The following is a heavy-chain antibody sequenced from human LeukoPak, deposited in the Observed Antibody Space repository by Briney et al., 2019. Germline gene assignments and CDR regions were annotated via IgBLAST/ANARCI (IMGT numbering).Heavy chain of an antibody. V-gene: IGHV3-72*01. CDR2: TRNKANSYTT. D-gene: IGHD3-10*01. J-gene: IGHJ4*02. CDR3: ARGSSRSGFDY. Sequence: GGSLRLSCAASGFTFSSYAVSWVRQAPGKGLEWVGRTRNKANSYTTEYAASVKGRFTISRDDSKNSLYLQMNSLKTEDTAVYYCARGSSRSGFDYWGQGTLVTVSS. CDR1: GFTFSSYA.